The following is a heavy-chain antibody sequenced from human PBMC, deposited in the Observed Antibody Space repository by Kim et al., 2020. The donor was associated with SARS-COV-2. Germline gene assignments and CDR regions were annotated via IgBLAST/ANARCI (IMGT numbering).Heavy chain of an antibody. J-gene: IGHJ4*02. D-gene: IGHD5-12*01. Sequence: GGSLRLSCAASGFTFSSYAMHWVRQAPGKGLEWVAVISYDGSNKYYADSVKGRFTISRDNSKNTLYLQMNSLRAEDTAVYYCARVRGVVATIPGGLDYWGQGTLVTVSS. CDR3: ARVRGVVATIPGGLDY. CDR2: ISYDGSNK. V-gene: IGHV3-30*04. CDR1: GFTFSSYA.